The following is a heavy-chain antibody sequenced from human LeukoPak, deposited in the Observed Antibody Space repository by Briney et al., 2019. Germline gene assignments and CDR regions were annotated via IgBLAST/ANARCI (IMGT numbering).Heavy chain of an antibody. D-gene: IGHD3-3*01. CDR1: GYTFTSYA. CDR2: INAGNGNT. CDR3: ARREPDFWSGFDY. J-gene: IGHJ4*02. Sequence: ASVEVSCKASGYTFTSYAMHWVRQAPGQRLEWMGWINAGNGNTKYSQKFQGRVTITRDTSASTAYMELSSLRSKDTAVYYCARREPDFWSGFDYWGQGTLVTVSS. V-gene: IGHV1-3*01.